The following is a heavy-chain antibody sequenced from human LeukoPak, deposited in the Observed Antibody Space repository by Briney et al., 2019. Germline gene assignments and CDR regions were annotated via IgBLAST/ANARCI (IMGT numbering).Heavy chain of an antibody. CDR1: GDSISSYY. CDR3: ARDSGSGWSAFDY. Sequence: SETLSLTCTVSGDSISSYYWSWIRQPPGKGLEWIGYIYTSGGTNYIPSLKGRVTISIDTSKNQFSLKLSSVTAADTAVYYCARDSGSGWSAFDYWGQGTLVTVSS. CDR2: IYTSGGT. V-gene: IGHV4-59*01. J-gene: IGHJ4*02. D-gene: IGHD6-19*01.